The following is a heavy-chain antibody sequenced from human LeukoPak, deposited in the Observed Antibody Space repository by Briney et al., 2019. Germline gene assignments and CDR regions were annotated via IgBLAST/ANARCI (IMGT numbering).Heavy chain of an antibody. Sequence: GGSLRLSCAASGFTFSSYGMSWVRQAPGKGLEWVSAFSGGGSSAFYADSVKGRFTISRDNSKNTLYLQMNSLRAEDTAVYYCAKTYFSSRAHYFYYYMDVWGKGTTVTISS. CDR1: GFTFSSYG. CDR3: AKTYFSSRAHYFYYYMDV. J-gene: IGHJ6*03. D-gene: IGHD6-13*01. V-gene: IGHV3-23*01. CDR2: FSGGGSSA.